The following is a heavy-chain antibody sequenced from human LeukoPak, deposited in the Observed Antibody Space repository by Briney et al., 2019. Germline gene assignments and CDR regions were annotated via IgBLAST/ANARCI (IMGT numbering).Heavy chain of an antibody. J-gene: IGHJ6*03. CDR3: ATAHHDFWSGRYYYYYYMDV. Sequence: GAAVKVSCKASGFTFTSYAMHWVRQAPGQRLEWMGWINTGNGNTKYSHRVTITRDTSASTAYMELSSLRSEDTAVYYCATAHHDFWSGRYYYYYYMDVWGKGTTVTVSS. D-gene: IGHD3-3*01. V-gene: IGHV1-3*04. CDR1: GFTFTSYA. CDR2: INTGNGNT.